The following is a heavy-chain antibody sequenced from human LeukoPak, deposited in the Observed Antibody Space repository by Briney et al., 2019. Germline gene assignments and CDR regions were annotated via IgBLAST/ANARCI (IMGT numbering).Heavy chain of an antibody. V-gene: IGHV1-24*01. CDR3: ATRVAIYGDYGYWYFDL. CDR1: GYTLTELS. CDR2: FDPEDGET. Sequence: GASVKVSCKVSGYTLTELSMHWVRQAPGKGLEWMGGFDPEDGETIYAQKFQGRVTMTEDTSTDTAYMELSSLRSEDTAVYHCATRVAIYGDYGYWYFDLWGRGTLVTVSS. D-gene: IGHD4-17*01. J-gene: IGHJ2*01.